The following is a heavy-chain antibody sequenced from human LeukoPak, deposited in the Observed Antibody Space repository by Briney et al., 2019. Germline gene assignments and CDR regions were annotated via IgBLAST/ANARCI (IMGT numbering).Heavy chain of an antibody. CDR1: GFTFSSYW. CDR2: INDDGSAT. J-gene: IGHJ4*02. Sequence: PGGSLRLSCAASGFTFSSYWMHWVRQVPGKGLVWVSRINDDGSATFYADSVKGRFTISRDNAKNTLFLQINSLGAEDTAVYYCAREILAPGKTHDYWGQGTLVTVSS. V-gene: IGHV3-74*01. CDR3: AREILAPGKTHDY.